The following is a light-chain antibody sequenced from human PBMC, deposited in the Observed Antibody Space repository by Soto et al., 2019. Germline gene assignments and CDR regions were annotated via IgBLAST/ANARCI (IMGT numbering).Light chain of an antibody. Sequence: QLVLTQPPSVSGAPGQRVTISCTGSSSNIGGGYDVHWYQQLPGTVPKLLIYGNRDRPSGVPARFSGSKSGTSASLAITGLQADDEADYYCQCYDNSLSGWKVFGTGTKVTVL. J-gene: IGLJ1*01. CDR2: GNR. V-gene: IGLV1-40*01. CDR3: QCYDNSLSGWKV. CDR1: SSNIGGGYD.